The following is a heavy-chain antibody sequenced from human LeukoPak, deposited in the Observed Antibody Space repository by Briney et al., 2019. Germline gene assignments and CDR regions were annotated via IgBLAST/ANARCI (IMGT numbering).Heavy chain of an antibody. D-gene: IGHD6-19*01. CDR2: IYTSGST. Sequence: GGSLRLTCAASGFSVTTNYMSWVRQAPGKGLEWVALIYTSGSTFYADSVKGRFTISRDNSKNTMYLEMNSLRAEDPAVYYCAKDLRAVAGRGPFDYWGQGTLVTVSS. V-gene: IGHV3-53*01. CDR1: GFSVTTNY. J-gene: IGHJ4*02. CDR3: AKDLRAVAGRGPFDY.